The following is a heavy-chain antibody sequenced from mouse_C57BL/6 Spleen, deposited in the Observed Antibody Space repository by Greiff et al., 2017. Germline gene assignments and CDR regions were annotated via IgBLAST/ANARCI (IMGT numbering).Heavy chain of an antibody. D-gene: IGHD3-2*02. Sequence: QVQLQQPGAELVKPGASVKLSCKASGYTFTSYWMHWVKQRPGHGLEWIGEILPGSGSTNYNEKFKGKATFTADTSSNTAYMQLSSLTTEDSAIYYCARGAAQALFAYWGQGTLVTVSA. V-gene: IGHV1-9*01. J-gene: IGHJ3*01. CDR2: ILPGSGST. CDR1: GYTFTSYW. CDR3: ARGAAQALFAY.